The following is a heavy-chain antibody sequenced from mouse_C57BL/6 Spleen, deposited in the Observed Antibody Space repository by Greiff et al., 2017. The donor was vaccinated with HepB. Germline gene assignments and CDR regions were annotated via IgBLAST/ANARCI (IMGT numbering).Heavy chain of an antibody. CDR1: GYTFTDYY. V-gene: IGHV1-19*01. CDR2: INPYNGGT. Sequence: EVKLQESGPVLVKPGASVKMSCKASGYTFTDYYMNWVKQSHGKSLEWIGVINPYNGGTSYNQKFKGKATLTVDKSSSTAYMELNSLTSEDSAVYYCARRGYYYGSSYVSYWYFDVWGTGTTVTVSS. J-gene: IGHJ1*03. D-gene: IGHD1-1*01. CDR3: ARRGYYYGSSYVSYWYFDV.